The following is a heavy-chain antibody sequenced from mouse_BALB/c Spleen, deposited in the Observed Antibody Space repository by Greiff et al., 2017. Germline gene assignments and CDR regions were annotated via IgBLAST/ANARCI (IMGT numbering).Heavy chain of an antibody. CDR3: ARCVYGYWYFDV. CDR1: GFNIKDTY. CDR2: IDPANGNT. Sequence: EVQLQQSGAELVKPGASVKLSCTASGFNIKDTYMHWVKQRPEQGLEWIGRIDPANGNTKYDPKFQGKATITADTSSNTAYLQLSSLTSEDTAVYYCARCVYGYWYFDVWGAGTTVTVSS. V-gene: IGHV14-3*02. J-gene: IGHJ1*01. D-gene: IGHD1-1*02.